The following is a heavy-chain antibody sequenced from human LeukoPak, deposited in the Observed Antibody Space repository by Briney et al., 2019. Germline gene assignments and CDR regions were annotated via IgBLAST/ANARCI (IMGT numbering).Heavy chain of an antibody. CDR2: ISGSGGST. V-gene: IGHV3-23*01. CDR3: ATYSGSYFFDY. Sequence: GGSLRLSCAASGLTFISYAMSWVRQAPGKGLEWVSAISGSGGSTYYADSVKGRFTISRDNSKNTLYLQMNSLRAEDTAVYYCATYSGSYFFDYWGQGTLVTVSS. CDR1: GLTFISYA. J-gene: IGHJ4*02. D-gene: IGHD1-26*01.